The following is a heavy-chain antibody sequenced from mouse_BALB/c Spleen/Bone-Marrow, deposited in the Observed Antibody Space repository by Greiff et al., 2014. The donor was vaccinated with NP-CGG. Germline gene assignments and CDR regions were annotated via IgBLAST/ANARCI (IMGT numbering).Heavy chain of an antibody. V-gene: IGHV1-80*01. CDR2: IYPGDGDT. Sequence: QVQLQQPGAELVRPGSSVKISCKASGYAFSSYWVNWVKQRPGQGLEWIGQIYPGDGDTNYNGKFRGKAALTADKSSSTAYMQLSSLTFEDSAVYFCARWGGEKYVNYCAMDYWGQGTSVTVSS. D-gene: IGHD5-1-1*01. CDR3: ARWGGEKYVNYCAMDY. CDR1: GYAFSSYW. J-gene: IGHJ4*01.